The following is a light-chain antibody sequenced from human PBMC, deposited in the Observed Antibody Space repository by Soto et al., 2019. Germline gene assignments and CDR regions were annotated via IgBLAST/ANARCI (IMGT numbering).Light chain of an antibody. Sequence: QAVVTQSPSASASLGASVKLTCTLSSGHSSYAIAWHQQQPEKGPRYLMKINSDGSHSKGDGIPDRFSGYSSGAERYLTISSLQSEDEADYYCQTWGSGIPVVFGRGTQLTVL. V-gene: IGLV4-69*01. J-gene: IGLJ2*01. CDR3: QTWGSGIPVV. CDR2: INSDGSH. CDR1: SGHSSYA.